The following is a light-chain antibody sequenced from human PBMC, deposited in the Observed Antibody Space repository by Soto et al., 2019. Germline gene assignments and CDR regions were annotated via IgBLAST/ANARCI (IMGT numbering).Light chain of an antibody. CDR2: RGS. CDR1: QSIGNW. V-gene: IGKV1-5*03. CDR3: QQFNIYPYT. J-gene: IGKJ5*01. Sequence: DIQMTQSPSTLSASGGDTVTITCRASQSIGNWMAWYRQTPGKAPNLLIYRGSSLQSGVPSRFSGSGSGTEFTLTIVSLQPDDFAVYYCQQFNIYPYTFGRGTRLEIK.